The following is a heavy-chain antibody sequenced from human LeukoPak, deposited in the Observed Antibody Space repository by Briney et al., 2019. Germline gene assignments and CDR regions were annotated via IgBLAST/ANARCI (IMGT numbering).Heavy chain of an antibody. Sequence: GGSLRLSCAASGFTFSDYYMSWIRQAPGKGLEWVSYISSSGSTIYYADSVKGRFTISRDNAKNSLYLQMNSLRAEDTAVYYCACLSIAVAANTDYWGQGTLVTVSS. CDR3: ACLSIAVAANTDY. CDR2: ISSSGSTI. CDR1: GFTFSDYY. V-gene: IGHV3-11*04. J-gene: IGHJ4*02. D-gene: IGHD6-19*01.